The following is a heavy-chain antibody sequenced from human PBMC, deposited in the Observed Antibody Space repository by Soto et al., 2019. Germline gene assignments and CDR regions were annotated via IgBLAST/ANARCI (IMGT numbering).Heavy chain of an antibody. V-gene: IGHV3-23*01. CDR3: AKDITRSYTIFGVVIIPYFDY. J-gene: IGHJ4*02. CDR2: ISGSGGST. Sequence: VQLLESGGGLVQPGGSLRLSCAASGFTFSSYAMSWVRQAPGKGLEWVSAISGSGGSTYYADSVKGRFTISRDNSKNTLYLQMNSLRAEDTAVYYCAKDITRSYTIFGVVIIPYFDYWGQGTLVTVSS. CDR1: GFTFSSYA. D-gene: IGHD3-3*01.